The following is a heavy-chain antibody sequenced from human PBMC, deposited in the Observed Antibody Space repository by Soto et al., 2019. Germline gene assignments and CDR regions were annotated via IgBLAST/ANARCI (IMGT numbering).Heavy chain of an antibody. Sequence: ASVKVSCKVSGYTLTELSMHWVRQAPGQGLEWMGIINPSGGSTSFAQKFQGRVTMTRDTSTSTVYMELSSLRSEDTAVYYCARDYDFWSGYDYWGQGTLVTVSS. V-gene: IGHV1-46*03. CDR3: ARDYDFWSGYDY. J-gene: IGHJ4*02. CDR2: INPSGGST. D-gene: IGHD3-3*01. CDR1: GYTLTELS.